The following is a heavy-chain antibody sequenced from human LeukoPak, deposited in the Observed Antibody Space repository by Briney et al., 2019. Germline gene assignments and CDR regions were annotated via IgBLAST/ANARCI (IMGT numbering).Heavy chain of an antibody. V-gene: IGHV4-39*07. CDR2: INHSGST. Sequence: SETLSLTCTVSGGSIRSSSYYWGWIRQPPGKGLEWIGEINHSGSTNYNPSLKSRVTISVDTSKNQFSLKLSSVTAADTAVYYCARGRVVGATYYYYYMDVWGKGTTVTVSS. D-gene: IGHD1-26*01. CDR3: ARGRVVGATYYYYYMDV. J-gene: IGHJ6*03. CDR1: GGSIRSSSYY.